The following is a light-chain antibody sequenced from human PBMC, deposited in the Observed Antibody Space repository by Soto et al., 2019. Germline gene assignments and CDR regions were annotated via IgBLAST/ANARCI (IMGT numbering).Light chain of an antibody. CDR3: QHRDSWPLT. Sequence: EIVMTQSPATLSVSPGDRATLSCRASQSVNSNVAWYHQKPGQAPRLLIYGASNRATGIPARFSGSGSGTDFTLTISSLEPEDFAVYYCQHRDSWPLTFGGGTKVDIK. J-gene: IGKJ4*01. V-gene: IGKV3D-15*01. CDR2: GAS. CDR1: QSVNSN.